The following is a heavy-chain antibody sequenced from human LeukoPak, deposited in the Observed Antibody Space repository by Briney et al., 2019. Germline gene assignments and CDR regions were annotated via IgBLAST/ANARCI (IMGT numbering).Heavy chain of an antibody. CDR1: GGSISSYY. V-gene: IGHV4-59*01. CDR3: ARAQYYYDDFDL. J-gene: IGHJ2*01. Sequence: PSETLSLTCTVSGGSISSYYWSWIRQPPGKGLEWIGYIYYSGSTNYNPSLKSRVTISVDTSKNQFSLKLSSVTAADTAVYYCARAQYYYDDFDLWGRGTLVTVSS. CDR2: IYYSGST. D-gene: IGHD3-22*01.